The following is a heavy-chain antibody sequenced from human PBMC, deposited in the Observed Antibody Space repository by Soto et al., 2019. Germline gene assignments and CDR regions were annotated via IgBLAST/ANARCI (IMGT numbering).Heavy chain of an antibody. V-gene: IGHV4-59*08. CDR1: GGYISSYY. J-gene: IGHJ4*02. D-gene: IGHD1-1*01. Sequence: SETLSLTCTVSGGYISSYYWSWIRQPPGKGLEWIVYIYYSGSTNYNPSLKSRVTISVDTSKNQFSLKLSSVTAADTAVYYCARHSNEYRKSLDYWGQGTLVTVSS. CDR2: IYYSGST. CDR3: ARHSNEYRKSLDY.